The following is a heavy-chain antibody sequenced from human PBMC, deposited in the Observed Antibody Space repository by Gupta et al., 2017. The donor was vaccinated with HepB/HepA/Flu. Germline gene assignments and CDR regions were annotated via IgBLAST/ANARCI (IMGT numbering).Heavy chain of an antibody. D-gene: IGHD3-9*01. J-gene: IGHJ4*02. V-gene: IGHV3-23*01. CDR2: ITGSGGKT. CDR3: AKDLGYYDILTGYSPSFFDY. CDR1: GFSFSTYA. Sequence: EVQLLESGGDLVQPGESLRLSCVASGFSFSTYAMSWVRQAPGKGLEWVSAITGSGGKTYYADSVKGRFTISRDSSKNILFLQMNSLRAEDRAVYSCAKDLGYYDILTGYSPSFFDYWGQGTLVTVSS.